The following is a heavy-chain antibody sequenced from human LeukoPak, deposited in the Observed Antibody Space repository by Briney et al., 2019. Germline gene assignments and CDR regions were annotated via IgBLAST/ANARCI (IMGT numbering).Heavy chain of an antibody. CDR2: ISSDGRYN. D-gene: IGHD6-19*01. CDR1: GFTFSSYA. CDR3: ARDIRTSGWNGPDY. V-gene: IGHV3-30*04. Sequence: PGRSLRLSCAASGFTFSSYAMHWVRQAPGKGLEWVAVISSDGRYNFYADSVKGRFTISRDSFTNTLFLQMNSLRVEDTAVYYCARDIRTSGWNGPDYWGRGTLVTVSS. J-gene: IGHJ4*02.